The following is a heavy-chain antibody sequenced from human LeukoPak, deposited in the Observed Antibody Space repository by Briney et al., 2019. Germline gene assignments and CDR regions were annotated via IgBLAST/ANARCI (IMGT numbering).Heavy chain of an antibody. V-gene: IGHV1-24*01. J-gene: IGHJ1*01. CDR3: ATPAGLHEYFQH. CDR1: GYTLTELS. D-gene: IGHD5-24*01. Sequence: ASAKVSCKVSGYTLTELSMHWVRQAPGKGLEWMGGFDPEDGETIYAQKFQGRVTMTEDTSTDTAYMELSSLRSEDTAVYYCATPAGLHEYFQHWGQGTLVTVSS. CDR2: FDPEDGET.